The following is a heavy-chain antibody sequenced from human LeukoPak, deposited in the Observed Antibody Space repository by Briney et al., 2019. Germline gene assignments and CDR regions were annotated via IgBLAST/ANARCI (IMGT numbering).Heavy chain of an antibody. CDR3: ARDYDFWTGCFDY. J-gene: IGHJ4*02. CDR2: ISSSGSTI. CDR1: GYTFSDYY. Sequence: GGSLRLSCAASGYTFSDYYMSWIRQAPGKGLEWVSYISSSGSTIYYADSVKGRFTISRDNAKNSLYLQVNSLRAEDTAVYYCARDYDFWTGCFDYWGQGTLITVSS. D-gene: IGHD3-3*01. V-gene: IGHV3-11*01.